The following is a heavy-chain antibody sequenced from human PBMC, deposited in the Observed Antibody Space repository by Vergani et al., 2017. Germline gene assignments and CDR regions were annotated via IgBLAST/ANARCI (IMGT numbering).Heavy chain of an antibody. CDR3: AGGSCYYYVGALLAYYFDY. Sequence: QVQLVQSGAEVKKPGSSVKVSCKASGGTFSSYAISWVRQAPGQGLEWMGGIIPIFGTANYAQKFQGRVTITADESTSTAYMELSSLRSEDTAVYYCAGGSCYYYVGALLAYYFDYWGQGTLVTVSS. J-gene: IGHJ4*02. CDR2: IIPIFGTA. D-gene: IGHD3-22*01. V-gene: IGHV1-69*01. CDR1: GGTFSSYA.